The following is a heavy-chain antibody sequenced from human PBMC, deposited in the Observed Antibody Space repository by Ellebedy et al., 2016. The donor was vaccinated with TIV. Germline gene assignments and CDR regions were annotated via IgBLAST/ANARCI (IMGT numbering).Heavy chain of an antibody. J-gene: IGHJ3*02. D-gene: IGHD4-17*01. Sequence: GESLKISCAASGFTFSSYSMNWVRQAPGKGLEWVSYISSSSSTIYYADSVKGRFTISRENAKNSLYLQMNSLRDEDTAVYYCAPLSVGTTTVTTDDAFDIWGQGTMVTVSS. CDR3: APLSVGTTTVTTDDAFDI. CDR2: ISSSSSTI. V-gene: IGHV3-48*02. CDR1: GFTFSSYS.